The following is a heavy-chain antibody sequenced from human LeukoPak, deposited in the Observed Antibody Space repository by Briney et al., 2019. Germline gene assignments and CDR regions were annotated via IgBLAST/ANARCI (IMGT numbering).Heavy chain of an antibody. V-gene: IGHV5-51*01. CDR2: IYPGDSDT. CDR1: GYSFTSYW. J-gene: IGHJ4*02. CDR3: SRFPYDSSGYYFDY. D-gene: IGHD3-22*01. Sequence: GEYLKISCKGSGYSFTSYWIGWVRQMPGRGLEWMGIIYPGDSDTRYSPSFQGQVTISADKSISTAYLQWSSLKASDTAMYYCSRFPYDSSGYYFDYWGQGTLVTVSS.